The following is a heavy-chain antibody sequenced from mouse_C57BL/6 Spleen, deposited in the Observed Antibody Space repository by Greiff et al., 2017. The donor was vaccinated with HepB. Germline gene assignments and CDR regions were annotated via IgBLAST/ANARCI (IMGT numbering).Heavy chain of an antibody. Sequence: EVKLVESGGGLVKPGGSLKLSCAASGFTFSDYGMHWVRQAPEKGLEWVAYISSGSSTIYYADTVKGRFTISRDNAKNTLCLQMTSLRSEDTAMYYCARDGSSLAWFAYWGQGTLVTVSA. CDR2: ISSGSSTI. CDR1: GFTFSDYG. V-gene: IGHV5-17*01. J-gene: IGHJ3*01. CDR3: ARDGSSLAWFAY. D-gene: IGHD1-1*01.